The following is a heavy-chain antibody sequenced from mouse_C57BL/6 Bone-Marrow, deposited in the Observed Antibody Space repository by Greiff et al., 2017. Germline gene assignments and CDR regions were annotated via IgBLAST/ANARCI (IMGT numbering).Heavy chain of an antibody. V-gene: IGHV5-2*01. Sequence: EVQRVESGGGLVQPGESLKLSCESNEYEFPSHDMSWVRTTPEKRLELVAAINSAGGSTYYPATMERRFIISRDNTKQTLYLQMSSLRSEDTSVYYCALLWLRRRYYAMDYWGQGTSVTVSS. CDR2: INSAGGST. D-gene: IGHD2-2*01. CDR1: EYEFPSHD. J-gene: IGHJ4*01. CDR3: ALLWLRRRYYAMDY.